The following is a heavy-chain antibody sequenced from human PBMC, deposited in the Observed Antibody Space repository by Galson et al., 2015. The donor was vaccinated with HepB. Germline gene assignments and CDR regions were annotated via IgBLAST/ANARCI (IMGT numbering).Heavy chain of an antibody. CDR2: IYYTATT. CDR1: GVSTSSSSYY. Sequence: SETLSLTCTVSGVSTSSSSYYWSWLRQPPGRGLEWIGSIYYTATTYYDPSLKSRVTISLDTSKNQFSLRLNSVTAADTAVYYCARRVGESGSYGMDVWGQGTTVTVSS. J-gene: IGHJ6*02. CDR3: ARRVGESGSYGMDV. D-gene: IGHD3-10*01. V-gene: IGHV4-39*01.